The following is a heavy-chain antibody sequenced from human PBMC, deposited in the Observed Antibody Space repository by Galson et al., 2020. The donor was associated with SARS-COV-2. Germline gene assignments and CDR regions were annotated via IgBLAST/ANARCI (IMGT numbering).Heavy chain of an antibody. CDR1: GSSIISSYH. CDR2: IFHSGTT. CDR3: AGEWGSVAAAALDY. D-gene: IGHD6-13*01. Sequence: SETLSLTCAVSGSSIISSYHWGCLRQPPGQGLEWIRSIFHSGTTYYNPSLKSLFTITMDTSKNQFSLQMGSVTAADAAVYYCAGEWGSVAAAALDYWGQGILVSVSS. J-gene: IGHJ4*02. V-gene: IGHV4-38-2*02.